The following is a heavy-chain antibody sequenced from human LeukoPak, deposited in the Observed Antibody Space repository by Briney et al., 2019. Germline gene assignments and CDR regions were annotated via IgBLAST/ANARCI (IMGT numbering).Heavy chain of an antibody. Sequence: GASVKVSCKASGYTFTSYYMHWVRQAPGQGLEWMGIINPSGGSTSYAQKFQGRVTMTRDTSTSTVYMEPSSLGSEDTAVYYCARDWKSNYDILTGYPNWFDPWGQGTLVTVSS. CDR1: GYTFTSYY. CDR2: INPSGGST. D-gene: IGHD3-9*01. CDR3: ARDWKSNYDILTGYPNWFDP. V-gene: IGHV1-46*01. J-gene: IGHJ5*02.